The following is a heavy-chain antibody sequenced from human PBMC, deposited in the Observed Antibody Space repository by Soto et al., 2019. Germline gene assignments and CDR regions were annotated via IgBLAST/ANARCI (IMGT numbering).Heavy chain of an antibody. CDR2: TYFSGST. Sequence: PXATLSLTFTVSGGSVSSSSFYWGWIRQPTGKGLEWIGSTYFSGSTYYNPSLRSLVTISVDTSKNHLSLKLNSVTAADTAVYYCARNGNGASDSSYFYHGMDVWGQGTTVTVSS. CDR3: ARNGNGASDSSYFYHGMDV. V-gene: IGHV4-39*01. CDR1: GGSVSSSSFY. D-gene: IGHD2-8*01. J-gene: IGHJ6*02.